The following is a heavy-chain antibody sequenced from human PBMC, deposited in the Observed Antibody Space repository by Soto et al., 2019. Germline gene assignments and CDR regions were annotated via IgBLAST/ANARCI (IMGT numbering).Heavy chain of an antibody. D-gene: IGHD3-3*01. J-gene: IGHJ4*02. CDR3: TSDTFGLRDS. Sequence: EVKLVQSGGGLVQPGGSLRLSCAASEFSFNFYWMHWVRQTPGKGLVWVSRINPLGTITNYADSVEGRFIISRDNAATTLYLQMNSLSAYDTAIYDCTSDTFGLRDSGGQGTLVTVSS. V-gene: IGHV3-74*01. CDR1: EFSFNFYW. CDR2: INPLGTIT.